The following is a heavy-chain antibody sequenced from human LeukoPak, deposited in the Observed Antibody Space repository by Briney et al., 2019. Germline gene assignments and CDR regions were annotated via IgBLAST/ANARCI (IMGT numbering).Heavy chain of an antibody. CDR1: GYSFTNYW. Sequence: GESLKISCKASGYSFTNYWISWVRQMPGKGLEWMGRIDPSDSYTNYSPSFQGHVTISADKSVNTAYLQWSSLRASDTAMYYCARLPMTLNYSDYCGQGTLVTVSS. CDR2: IDPSDSYT. D-gene: IGHD3-22*01. CDR3: ARLPMTLNYSDY. V-gene: IGHV5-10-1*01. J-gene: IGHJ4*02.